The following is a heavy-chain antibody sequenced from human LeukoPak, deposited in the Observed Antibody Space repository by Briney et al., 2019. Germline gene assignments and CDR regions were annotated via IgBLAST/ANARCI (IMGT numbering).Heavy chain of an antibody. J-gene: IGHJ6*04. V-gene: IGHV3-23*01. CDR1: GFTFSIYG. Sequence: GGSLRLSCAASGFTFSIYGMGWVRQAPGKGLEWVSSISDNGGNTYYADSAKGRFTISRDNAKNSLYLQMNSLRAEDTAVYYCAELGITMIGGVWGKGTTVTISS. CDR2: ISDNGGNT. D-gene: IGHD3-10*02. CDR3: AELGITMIGGV.